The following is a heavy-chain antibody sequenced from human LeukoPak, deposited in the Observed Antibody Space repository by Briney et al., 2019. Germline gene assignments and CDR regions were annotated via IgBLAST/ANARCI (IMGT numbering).Heavy chain of an antibody. Sequence: SGTLSLTCAVSGYSISSGYYWGWIRQPPGKGLEWIGSIYHSGSTYYNPSLKSRVTISVDTSKNQFSLKLSSVAAADTAVYYCARFRGYYDSSGYYYVRGWYFDLWGRGTLVAVSS. CDR1: GYSISSGYY. D-gene: IGHD3-22*01. V-gene: IGHV4-38-2*01. J-gene: IGHJ2*01. CDR2: IYHSGST. CDR3: ARFRGYYDSSGYYYVRGWYFDL.